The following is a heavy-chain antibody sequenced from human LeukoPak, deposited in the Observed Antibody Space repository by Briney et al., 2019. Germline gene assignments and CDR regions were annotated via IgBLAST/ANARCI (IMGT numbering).Heavy chain of an antibody. D-gene: IGHD6-6*01. CDR1: GFTFSDYG. J-gene: IGHJ3*01. Sequence: GGSLRLSCTVSGFTFSDYGMSWSRQAPGKGLEWVASINSDGSEGYYADVVKGRFTISRDNAKNSLYLQINSLRAEDTAVYYCARSSYSSSSSVWGQGTMVTVSS. CDR3: ARSSYSSSSSV. CDR2: INSDGSEG. V-gene: IGHV3-7*03.